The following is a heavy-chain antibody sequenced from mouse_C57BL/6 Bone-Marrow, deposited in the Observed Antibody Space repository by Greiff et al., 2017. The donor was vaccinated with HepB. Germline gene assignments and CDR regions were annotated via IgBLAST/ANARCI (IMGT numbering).Heavy chain of an antibody. Sequence: EVQLVESGPGLAKPSQTLSLTCSVTGYSITSDYWNWIRKFPGNKLEYMGYISYSGSTYYNPSLKSRISITRDTSKNQYYLQLNSVTTEDTATYYCARGGNYYYGSSPPYAMDYWGQGTSVTVSS. CDR1: GYSITSDY. J-gene: IGHJ4*01. CDR3: ARGGNYYYGSSPPYAMDY. CDR2: ISYSGST. V-gene: IGHV3-8*01. D-gene: IGHD1-1*01.